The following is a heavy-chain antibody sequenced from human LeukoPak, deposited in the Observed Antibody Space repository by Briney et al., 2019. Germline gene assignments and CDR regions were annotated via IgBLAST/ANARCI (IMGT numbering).Heavy chain of an antibody. J-gene: IGHJ5*02. CDR2: SKNKANSYTT. Sequence: GGSLRLSCAASGFTFSDHYMDWVRQAPGKGLEWLGRSKNKANSYTTYYAASVKGRFTISRDDSKNSVHLQMNSLKTEDTAMYYCTRSFTGSHEGWFDPWGQGTLVTVSS. CDR1: GFTFSDHY. CDR3: TRSFTGSHEGWFDP. V-gene: IGHV3-72*01. D-gene: IGHD1-26*01.